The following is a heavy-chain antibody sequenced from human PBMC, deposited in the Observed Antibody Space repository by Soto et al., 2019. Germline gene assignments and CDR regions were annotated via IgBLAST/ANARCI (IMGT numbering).Heavy chain of an antibody. J-gene: IGHJ2*01. Sequence: QVQLQESGPGLVKPSETLSLTCTVSGVSITPYFWSWIRQPAGKAPEWVGHIYASGRTTYNPSLKSRVNMFVSQTQVSLRLTSVTAADTAVYYCARHFDVDPSLDQYYFDLWGRGALVTVSS. CDR2: IYASGRT. V-gene: IGHV4-4*07. CDR1: GVSITPYF. CDR3: ARHFDVDPSLDQYYFDL. D-gene: IGHD3-9*01.